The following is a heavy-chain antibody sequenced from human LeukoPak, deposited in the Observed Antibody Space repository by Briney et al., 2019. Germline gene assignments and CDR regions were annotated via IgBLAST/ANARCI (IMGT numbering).Heavy chain of an antibody. D-gene: IGHD3-3*01. CDR1: GYTFASYY. Sequence: ASVKVSCKASGYTFASYYMHWVRQAPGQGLEWMGIINPSGGSTSYAQKFQGRVTMTRGTSTSTVYMELSSLRSEDTAVYYCARDPGPDVWSGFTYYYYGMDVWGQGTTVTVSS. V-gene: IGHV1-46*01. CDR3: ARDPGPDVWSGFTYYYYGMDV. J-gene: IGHJ6*02. CDR2: INPSGGST.